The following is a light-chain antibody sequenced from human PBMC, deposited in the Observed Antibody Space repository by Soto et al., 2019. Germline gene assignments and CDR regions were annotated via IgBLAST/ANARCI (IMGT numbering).Light chain of an antibody. CDR3: QQYDSYPLT. V-gene: IGKV1-16*01. J-gene: IGKJ4*01. Sequence: DIQMTQSPFSLSASVGDRVTITCRARQDVSNSLAGFQQRPGKATKYLIFDSYILQTGVPSTSSGSGSGELFTLTFGGLQPEDFASDDGQQYDSYPLTVGGRTKVEIK. CDR2: DSY. CDR1: QDVSNS.